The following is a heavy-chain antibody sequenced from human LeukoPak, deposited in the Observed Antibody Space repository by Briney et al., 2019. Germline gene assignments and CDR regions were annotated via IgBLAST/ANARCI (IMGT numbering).Heavy chain of an antibody. CDR3: TRDPLPSSSWYYPPFDC. J-gene: IGHJ4*02. CDR1: GFTFGDYA. CDR2: IRSKAYGGTT. V-gene: IGHV3-49*03. Sequence: GGSLRLSCTASGFTFGDYAMSWFRQAPGKGLEWVGFIRSKAYGGTTEYAASVKGRFTISRDDSKSIAYLQMNSLKTEDTAVYYCTRDPLPSSSWYYPPFDCWGQGTLVTVSS. D-gene: IGHD6-13*01.